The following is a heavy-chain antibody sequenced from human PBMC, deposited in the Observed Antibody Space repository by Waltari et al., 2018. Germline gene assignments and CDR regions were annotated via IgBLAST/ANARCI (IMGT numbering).Heavy chain of an antibody. Sequence: EVQLVEHGGGLVQPGGSLRLSGAASESRSTHYWMHWVRQGTAKGLVWGARINPDAMGTRYVDSVQGRFTISRDNVNNTVFLQMNRLRAEDTAVYYCVRGGHFDWSPIDYWGQGTPVTVSS. V-gene: IGHV3-74*01. J-gene: IGHJ4*02. CDR1: ESRSTHYW. CDR3: VRGGHFDWSPIDY. D-gene: IGHD3-9*01. CDR2: INPDAMGT.